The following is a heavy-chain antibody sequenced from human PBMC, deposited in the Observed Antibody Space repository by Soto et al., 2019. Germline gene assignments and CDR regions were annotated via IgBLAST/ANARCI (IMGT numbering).Heavy chain of an antibody. J-gene: IGHJ6*02. CDR1: GFTFSSYD. CDR2: IGTAGDP. Sequence: GGSLRLSCAASGFTFSSYDMHWVRQATGKGLEWVSAIGTAGDPYYPGSVKGRFTISRENAKNSLYIQMNSLRAGDTAVYYCARDGSTAPHNYQYAMDVWGHRPPVTVS. CDR3: ARDGSTAPHNYQYAMDV. D-gene: IGHD5-12*01. V-gene: IGHV3-13*05.